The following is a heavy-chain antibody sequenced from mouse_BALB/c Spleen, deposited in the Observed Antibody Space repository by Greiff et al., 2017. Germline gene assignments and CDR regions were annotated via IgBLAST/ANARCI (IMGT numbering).Heavy chain of an antibody. CDR2: IDPENGDT. D-gene: IGHD1-1*01. CDR1: GFNIKDYY. J-gene: IGHJ2*01. Sequence: DVKLVESGAELVRPGASVKLSCTASGFNIKDYYMHWVKQRPEQGLEWIGWIDPENGDTEYAPKFQGKATMTADTSSNTAYLQLSSLTSEDTAVYYCNNYYGSSYALGYWGQGTTLTVSS. V-gene: IGHV14-4*02. CDR3: NNYYGSSYALGY.